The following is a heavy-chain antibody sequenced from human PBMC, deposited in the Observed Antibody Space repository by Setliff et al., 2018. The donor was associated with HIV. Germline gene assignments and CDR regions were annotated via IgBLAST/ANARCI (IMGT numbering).Heavy chain of an antibody. CDR3: ARHRAVAGANYFDF. D-gene: IGHD6-19*01. CDR2: IYQSGST. J-gene: IGHJ4*02. V-gene: IGHV4-38-2*01. Sequence: KLRETLSLTCAVSGYSISSGYYWGWIRQPPGKGLEWIGCIYQSGSTYYNVSLKSRVIISVDTSKNQFSLKLNSVTAADTAIYYCARHRAVAGANYFDFWGQGTLVTVSS. CDR1: GYSISSGYY.